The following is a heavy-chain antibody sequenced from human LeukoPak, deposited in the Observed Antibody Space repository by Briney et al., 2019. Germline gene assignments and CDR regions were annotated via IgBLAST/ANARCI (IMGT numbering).Heavy chain of an antibody. J-gene: IGHJ4*02. CDR2: IYYSGST. D-gene: IGHD1-26*01. CDR3: ARPYSGSSYYFDY. V-gene: IGHV4-39*01. CDR1: GGSISSSSYC. Sequence: SETLSLTCTVSGGSISSSSYCWGWIRQPPGKGLEWIGSIYYSGSTYYNPSLKSRVTISVDTSKNQFSLKLSSVTAADTAVYYCARPYSGSSYYFDYWGQGTLVTVSS.